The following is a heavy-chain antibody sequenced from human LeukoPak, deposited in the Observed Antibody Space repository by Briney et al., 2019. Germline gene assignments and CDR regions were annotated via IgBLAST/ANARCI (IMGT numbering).Heavy chain of an antibody. J-gene: IGHJ5*02. Sequence: PSETLSLTCAVYGGSFSGYYWNWIRQPPGKGLEWIGEINHSGSTNYNPSLKSRVTISVDTSKNQFSLKLSSVPAADTAEYYCARLKTTVTTPSYNWFEPWGQGTRVSVSS. CDR2: INHSGST. D-gene: IGHD4-17*01. CDR3: ARLKTTVTTPSYNWFEP. V-gene: IGHV4-34*01. CDR1: GGSFSGYY.